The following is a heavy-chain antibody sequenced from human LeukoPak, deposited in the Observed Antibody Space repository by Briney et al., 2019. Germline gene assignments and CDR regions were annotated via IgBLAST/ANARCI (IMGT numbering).Heavy chain of an antibody. Sequence: GGSLRLSCAASGFTFSSYAMHWVRQAPGKGLEWVAVISYDGSNKYYADSVKGRFTISRDNSKNTLYLQMNSLRAEDTAVYYCARGSGLECAWGQGTLVTVSS. CDR1: GFTFSSYA. D-gene: IGHD3-3*01. CDR3: ARGSGLECA. CDR2: ISYDGSNK. J-gene: IGHJ4*02. V-gene: IGHV3-30-3*01.